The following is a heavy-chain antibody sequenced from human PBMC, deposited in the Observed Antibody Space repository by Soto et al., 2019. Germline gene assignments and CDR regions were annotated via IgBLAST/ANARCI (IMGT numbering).Heavy chain of an antibody. Sequence: RGSVRFSCEASGFTFSRVRMYWVRQVPGKGLEWVACISSGSSDTWYAESVKGRFIISRDNAQNSLFLQMNTLRPEDTAMYYWTRVAYWGPGPLVTGFS. J-gene: IGHJ4*02. CDR1: GFTFSRVR. CDR3: TRVAY. CDR2: ISSGSSDT. V-gene: IGHV3-21*01.